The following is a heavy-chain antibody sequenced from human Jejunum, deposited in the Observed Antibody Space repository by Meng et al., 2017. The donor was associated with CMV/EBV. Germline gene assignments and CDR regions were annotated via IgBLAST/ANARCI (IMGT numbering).Heavy chain of an antibody. D-gene: IGHD6-19*01. J-gene: IGHJ4*02. Sequence: TFSTYSMNWIRQAPGKGLEWVSYISSSSNSIYYADSVKGRFTISRDNAKNSLYLQMNSLRAEDTAVYYCTGAGYSRGWYLGYADYWGQGTRVTVSS. CDR1: TFSTYS. CDR3: TGAGYSRGWYLGYADY. V-gene: IGHV3-48*04. CDR2: ISSSSNSI.